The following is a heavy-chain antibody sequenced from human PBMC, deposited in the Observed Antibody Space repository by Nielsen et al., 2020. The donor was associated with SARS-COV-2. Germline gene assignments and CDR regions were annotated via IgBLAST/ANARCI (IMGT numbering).Heavy chain of an antibody. CDR2: IYNTGNT. V-gene: IGHV4-59*02. Sequence: SETLSLTCSVSGSSVTSYSWSWIRQSPGKGLEWIGYIYNTGNTNYSPSLKSRISISVDTSKNQLSLRLRSVTAADTAVYFCARGSFGNTYFAYWGQGTLVTVSS. CDR3: ARGSFGNTYFAY. J-gene: IGHJ4*02. D-gene: IGHD3-10*01. CDR1: GSSVTSYS.